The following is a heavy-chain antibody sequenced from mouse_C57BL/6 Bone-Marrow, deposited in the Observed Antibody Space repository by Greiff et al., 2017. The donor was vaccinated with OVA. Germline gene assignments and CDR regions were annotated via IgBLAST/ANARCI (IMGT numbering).Heavy chain of an antibody. D-gene: IGHD2-3*01. CDR1: GYTFTDYE. Sequence: QVQLQQSGAELVRPGASVTLSCKASGYTFTDYEMHWVKQTPVHGLEWIGAIDPETGGTAYNQKFKGKAILTADKSSSTAYMELRSLTSEDSAVYYCLDGYYDCDYWGQGTTLTVAS. CDR2: IDPETGGT. CDR3: LDGYYDCDY. J-gene: IGHJ2*01. V-gene: IGHV1-15*01.